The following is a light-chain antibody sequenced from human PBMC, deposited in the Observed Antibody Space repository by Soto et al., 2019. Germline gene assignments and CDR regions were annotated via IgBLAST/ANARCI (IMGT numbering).Light chain of an antibody. V-gene: IGKV1-12*01. Sequence: APVGYRVTSNCRASQGIRTWLEWYKKKKGKEXKXXXYSESRLKSGVPPRLRGSGSGNDFTINIFFFQPEDFVTYYCQIYRYFLFTFCDVTLLEI. CDR3: QIYRYFLFT. CDR1: QGIRTW. J-gene: IGKJ5*01. CDR2: SES.